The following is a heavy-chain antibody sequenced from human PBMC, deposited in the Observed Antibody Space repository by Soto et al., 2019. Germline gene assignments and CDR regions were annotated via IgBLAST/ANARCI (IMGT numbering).Heavy chain of an antibody. CDR3: ARSSQSTVTNFDY. CDR1: GGSISSGGYY. J-gene: IGHJ4*02. D-gene: IGHD4-17*01. CDR2: IYYSGST. Sequence: QVQLQESGPGLVKPSQTLSLTCTVSGGSISSGGYYWSWIRQHPGKGLEWIGYIYYSGSTYYNPSLKSRVTXSXDXXKNQFSLKLSSVTAADTAVYYCARSSQSTVTNFDYWGQGTLVTVSS. V-gene: IGHV4-31*03.